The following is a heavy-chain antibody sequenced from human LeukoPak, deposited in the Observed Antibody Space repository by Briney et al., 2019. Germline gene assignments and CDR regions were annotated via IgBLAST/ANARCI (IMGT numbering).Heavy chain of an antibody. CDR1: GFTVSSNY. D-gene: IGHD6-19*01. Sequence: GGSLRLSCAASGFTVSSNYMSWVRQAPGKGLEWVSVIYSGGSIYYADSVKGRFTISRDNSKNTLYLQMNSLRAEDTAVYYCARGGSGWPPLVDYWGQGTLVTVSS. CDR2: IYSGGSI. CDR3: ARGGSGWPPLVDY. J-gene: IGHJ4*02. V-gene: IGHV3-66*01.